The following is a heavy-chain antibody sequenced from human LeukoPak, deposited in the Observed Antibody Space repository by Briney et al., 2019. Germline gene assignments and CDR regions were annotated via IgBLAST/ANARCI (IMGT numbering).Heavy chain of an antibody. V-gene: IGHV1-69*04. J-gene: IGHJ4*02. CDR2: IIPILGIA. D-gene: IGHD1-26*01. CDR1: GGTFSSYA. Sequence: ASVKVSCKASGGTFSSYAISWVRQAPGQGLEWMGRIIPILGIANYAQKFQGRVTITTDESTSTAYMELSSLRSEDAAVYYCARDGSGSFHYFDYWGQGTLVTVSS. CDR3: ARDGSGSFHYFDY.